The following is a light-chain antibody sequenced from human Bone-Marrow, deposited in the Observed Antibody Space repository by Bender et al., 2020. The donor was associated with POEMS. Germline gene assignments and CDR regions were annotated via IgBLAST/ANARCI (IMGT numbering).Light chain of an antibody. CDR3: TSYTTGSTLS. CDR2: DVS. V-gene: IGLV2-14*03. J-gene: IGLJ2*01. Sequence: QSALTQPASVSGSPGQSITISCTGTSSDVGYYKYVSWYQQQPGKAPKLMIYDVSDRPSGISNRFSGSKSGKTAYLTISALQAEDEADYYCTSYTTGSTLSFGGGTKVTVL. CDR1: SSDVGYYKY.